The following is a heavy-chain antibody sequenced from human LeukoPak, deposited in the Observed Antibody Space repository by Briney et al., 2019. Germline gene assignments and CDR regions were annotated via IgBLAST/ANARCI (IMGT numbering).Heavy chain of an antibody. D-gene: IGHD2-2*01. J-gene: IGHJ4*02. CDR1: RFTFSSYA. CDR2: ISGSGGST. Sequence: GGSLRLSCAASRFTFSSYAMSWVRPAPGKGLDWVSGISGSGGSTYYADSVKGRFTISRDNSKNTLYLQMNSLSAEDTAVYYCAKDFLYVVLPAGNIDCWGQGALVTVSS. V-gene: IGHV3-23*01. CDR3: AKDFLYVVLPAGNIDC.